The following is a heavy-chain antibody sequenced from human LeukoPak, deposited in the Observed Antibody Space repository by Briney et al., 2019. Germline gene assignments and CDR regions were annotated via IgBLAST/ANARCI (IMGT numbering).Heavy chain of an antibody. D-gene: IGHD3-22*01. J-gene: IGHJ3*02. CDR2: IYYSGST. Sequence: PSQTLSLTCTVSGGSISSGDYYWSWIRQLPGKGLEWIGYIYYSGSTYYNPSLKSRVTISVDTSKNQFSLKLSSVTAADTAVYYCARVSHYDSSGYYHDAFDIWGQGTMVTVSS. CDR3: ARVSHYDSSGYYHDAFDI. V-gene: IGHV4-30-4*01. CDR1: GGSISSGDYY.